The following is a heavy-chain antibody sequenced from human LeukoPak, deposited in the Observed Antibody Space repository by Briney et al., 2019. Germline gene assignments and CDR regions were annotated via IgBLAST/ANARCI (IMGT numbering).Heavy chain of an antibody. D-gene: IGHD2-15*01. CDR3: ARGPYCGGGTCYTLGAFDV. CDR2: ISGSGNSS. CDR1: GFTFRSYA. V-gene: IGHV3-23*01. Sequence: GGSLRLSCAASGFTFRSYAMTWVRQAPGKGLEWVSGISGSGNSSYYGDSVEGRFYISRDNSKNTLYLEMFSLRAEDTALYYCARGPYCGGGTCYTLGAFDVWGRGTVASVSS. J-gene: IGHJ3*01.